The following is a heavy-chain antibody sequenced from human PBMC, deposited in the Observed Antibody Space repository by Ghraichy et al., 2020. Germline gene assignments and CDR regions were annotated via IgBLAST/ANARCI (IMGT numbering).Heavy chain of an antibody. D-gene: IGHD4-17*01. J-gene: IGHJ4*02. CDR3: ARNDRDYGDYGNVY. Sequence: GGSLRLSCAASGFTCSSYWMAWIRQAPGKGLEWLANINQDGGETYYVDSVKGRFTISRDNAKKSLYLQMNSLRVEDTAVYYCARNDRDYGDYGNVYWGQGTLVTVSS. V-gene: IGHV3-7*01. CDR2: INQDGGET. CDR1: GFTCSSYW.